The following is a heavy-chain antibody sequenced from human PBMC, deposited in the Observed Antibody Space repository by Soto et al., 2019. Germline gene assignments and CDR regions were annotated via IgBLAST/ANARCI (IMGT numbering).Heavy chain of an antibody. CDR1: GGSISSGGYY. J-gene: IGHJ4*02. Sequence: QVQLQESGPGLVKPSQTLSLTSTVSGGSISSGGYYWSWIRQHPGQGLEWIGYIYYSGSTYYNPSLKSRVTISVDTSKNQFSLKLSSVTAADTAVYYCARGRTSSPTPGDYWGQGTLVTVSS. CDR2: IYYSGST. D-gene: IGHD2-2*01. V-gene: IGHV4-31*03. CDR3: ARGRTSSPTPGDY.